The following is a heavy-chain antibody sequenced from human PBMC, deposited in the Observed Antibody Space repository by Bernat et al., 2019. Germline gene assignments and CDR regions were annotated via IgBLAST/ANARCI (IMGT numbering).Heavy chain of an antibody. V-gene: IGHV4-39*01. CDR3: ATLYFYGSGTYSNFDY. CDR1: GGSISSTTYY. J-gene: IGHJ4*02. D-gene: IGHD3-10*01. Sequence: QLQLQESGPGLVNHSETLSLTCAVSGGSISSTTYYWGWIRQPPGKGLEWIGIIYYSGSSYYNPSLKSRVTISVDTSKNQFSLKLSSVTAADTAVYYCATLYFYGSGTYSNFDYWGQGTLVTVSS. CDR2: IYYSGSS.